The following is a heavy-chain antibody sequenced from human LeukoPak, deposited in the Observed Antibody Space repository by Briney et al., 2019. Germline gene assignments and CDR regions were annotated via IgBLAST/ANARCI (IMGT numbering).Heavy chain of an antibody. Sequence: GGSLRLSCAASGFTFSSYAMSLVRQAPGKGLEWVSAISGSGGSTYYADSVKGRFTISRDNSKNTLYLQMNSLRAEDTAVYYCAKSRSGSANWALRIFDNWGQGTLVSVSS. CDR3: AKSRSGSANWALRIFDN. CDR1: GFTFSSYA. V-gene: IGHV3-23*01. D-gene: IGHD3-10*01. J-gene: IGHJ4*02. CDR2: ISGSGGST.